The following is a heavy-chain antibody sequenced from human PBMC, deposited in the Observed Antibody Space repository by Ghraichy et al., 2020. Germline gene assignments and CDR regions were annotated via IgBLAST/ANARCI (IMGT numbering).Heavy chain of an antibody. CDR3: ARHKVPRGPPAQGTGPLDY. D-gene: IGHD1-1*01. V-gene: IGHV4-59*08. J-gene: IGHJ4*02. CDR2: IYYSGST. Sequence: SQTLSLTCTVSGGSISSYYWSWIQQPPGKGLEWIGYIYYSGSTNYNPSLKSRVTISVDTSKNQFSLKLSSVTAADTAVYYCARHKVPRGPPAQGTGPLDYWGQGTLVTVSS. CDR1: GGSISSYY.